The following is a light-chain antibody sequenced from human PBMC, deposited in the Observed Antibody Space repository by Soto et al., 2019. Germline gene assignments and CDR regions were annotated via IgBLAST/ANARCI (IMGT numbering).Light chain of an antibody. CDR1: QSIISNY. CDR3: QHYGSSTQT. Sequence: EIVLTQSPGTLSLSPGERATLSCRASQSIISNYLAWYQQKAGQAPRLLIYGASSRATGIPDRSSGSGSGTDFTLSISRLESEDFAVYYCQHYGSSTQTFGQGTKVDIK. CDR2: GAS. J-gene: IGKJ1*01. V-gene: IGKV3-20*01.